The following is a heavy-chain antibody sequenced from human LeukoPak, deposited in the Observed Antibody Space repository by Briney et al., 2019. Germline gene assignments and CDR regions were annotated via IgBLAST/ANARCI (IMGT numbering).Heavy chain of an antibody. CDR1: GFTFNVAW. D-gene: IGHD6-6*01. CDR2: SAATPGGPIT. J-gene: IGHJ4*02. V-gene: IGHV3-15*04. Sequence: PGGSLRLSCAASGFTFNVAWMSWVRQTPGKGLQWVARSAATPGGPITEYATPVRGRFTISRDDSRNMVYLQMRSLRTDDTAIYYCVWSSTWNKRFYLDQWGQGTLVTVSS. CDR3: VWSSTWNKRFYLDQ.